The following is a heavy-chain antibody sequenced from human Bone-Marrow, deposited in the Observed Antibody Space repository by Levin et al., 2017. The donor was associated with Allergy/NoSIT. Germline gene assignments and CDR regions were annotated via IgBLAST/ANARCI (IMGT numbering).Heavy chain of an antibody. CDR1: GGTFGSHA. V-gene: IGHV1-69*13. Sequence: SVKVSCKASGGTFGSHAISWMRQAPGQGLEWMGQIIPIYGSTSYVHNFQGRVTITADESTTTAYMELRDLKSEDTAVYFCARGEDIAMGQFGYWGQGTLVTVSS. J-gene: IGHJ4*02. CDR2: IIPIYGST. D-gene: IGHD5-18*01. CDR3: ARGEDIAMGQFGY.